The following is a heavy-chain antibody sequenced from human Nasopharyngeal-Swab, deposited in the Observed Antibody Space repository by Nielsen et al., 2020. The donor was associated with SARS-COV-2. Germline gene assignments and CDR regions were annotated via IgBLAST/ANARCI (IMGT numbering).Heavy chain of an antibody. V-gene: IGHV3-23*01. CDR2: ISGSGGST. CDR1: GFTFSSYA. Sequence: LSLTCAASGFTFSSYAMSWVRQAPGKGLEWVSAISGSGGSTYYADSVKGRFTISRDNSKNTLYLQMNSLRAEDTAVYYCAKVTGSGWYGLGYWGQGTLVTVSS. D-gene: IGHD6-19*01. J-gene: IGHJ4*02. CDR3: AKVTGSGWYGLGY.